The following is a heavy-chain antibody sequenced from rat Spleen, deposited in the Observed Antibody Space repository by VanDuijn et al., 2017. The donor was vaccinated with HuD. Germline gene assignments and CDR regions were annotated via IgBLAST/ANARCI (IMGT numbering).Heavy chain of an antibody. V-gene: IGHV5-31*01. CDR2: ITKTGGST. D-gene: IGHD1-6*01. CDR1: GFTFNNFW. J-gene: IGHJ1*01. CDR3: ARMYTTDSYWYFDF. Sequence: EVQLVESGGGLVQPGRSLELSCVASGFTFNNFWMTWIRQAPGKGLEWVASITKTGGSTYYLDSVRDRFTISRDNAKCTLYLQMNSLSSEDTATYYCARMYTTDSYWYFDFWGPGTMVTVSS.